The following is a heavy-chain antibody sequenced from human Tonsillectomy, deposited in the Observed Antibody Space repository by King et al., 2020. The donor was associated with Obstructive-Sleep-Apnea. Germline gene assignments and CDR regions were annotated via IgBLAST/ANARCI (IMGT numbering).Heavy chain of an antibody. Sequence: VQLVESGGGLVQPGGSLRLSCAASGFTFSSYAMSLVRQAPGKGLEWVSAICASGGNTYYADSVKGRFTISRDNSKNTLYLQMNSLRAEDTAVYYCAKATMFIMVRGVPDYWGQGTLLTVSS. CDR1: GFTFSSYA. CDR2: ICASGGNT. V-gene: IGHV3-23*04. J-gene: IGHJ4*02. D-gene: IGHD3-10*01. CDR3: AKATMFIMVRGVPDY.